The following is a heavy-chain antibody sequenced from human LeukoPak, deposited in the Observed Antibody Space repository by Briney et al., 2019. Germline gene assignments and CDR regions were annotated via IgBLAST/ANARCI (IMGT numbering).Heavy chain of an antibody. V-gene: IGHV3-30*01. CDR3: ARGGIPTGPYYYFYYMDV. CDR1: GFTFSRHV. D-gene: IGHD3-10*01. J-gene: IGHJ6*03. CDR2: LSYDGNNK. Sequence: GGSLRLSCTASGFTFSRHVMHWFRQAPGKGLEWVASLSYDGNNKFYADSVKGRFTISRDNSRNTLYLQMNSLRGEDAAVYSCARGGIPTGPYYYFYYMDVWGKGTAVAVSS.